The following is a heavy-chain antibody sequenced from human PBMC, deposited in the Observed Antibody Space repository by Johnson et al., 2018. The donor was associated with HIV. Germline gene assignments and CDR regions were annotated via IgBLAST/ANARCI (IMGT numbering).Heavy chain of an antibody. V-gene: IGHV3-NL1*01. J-gene: IGHJ3*02. D-gene: IGHD6-13*01. CDR1: GFTFDDYG. CDR3: AKDQWSSSWTNDAFDI. CDR2: LYSGGGT. Sequence: QVQLVESGGGVVRPGGSLRLSCAASGFTFDDYGMNWVRQAPGKGLERVALLYSGGGTYYVDSVKGRFTISRDNSKNTLYLQMNSRRAEDTAVYYCAKDQWSSSWTNDAFDIWGQGTMVTVSS.